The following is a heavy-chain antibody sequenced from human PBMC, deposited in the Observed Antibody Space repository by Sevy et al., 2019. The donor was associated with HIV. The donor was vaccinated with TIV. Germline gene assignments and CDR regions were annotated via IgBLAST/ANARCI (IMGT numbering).Heavy chain of an antibody. CDR2: VYYTGLT. D-gene: IGHD5-12*01. J-gene: IGHJ6*02. CDR1: GGSITSSNYY. V-gene: IGHV4-39*01. Sequence: SETLSLTCSASGGSITSSNYYWGWIRQPPGKGLEWIGSVYYTGLTYYNPSLKSRVTISVDTSKNQFSLKLSSVTAADTAVYYCARVWVATNYGMDVWGQGTTVTVSS. CDR3: ARVWVATNYGMDV.